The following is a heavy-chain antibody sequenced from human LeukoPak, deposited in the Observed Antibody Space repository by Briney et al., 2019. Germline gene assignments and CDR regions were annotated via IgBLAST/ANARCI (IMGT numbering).Heavy chain of an antibody. J-gene: IGHJ3*02. CDR3: AKDPNGDYIGTFDI. D-gene: IGHD4-17*01. CDR2: IYSGGST. CDR1: GFTVSSNY. Sequence: GGSLRLSCAASGFTVSSNYMSWVRQAPGKGLEWVSVIYSGGSTYYADSVKGRFTISRDNSKNTLYLQMNSLRAEDTAVYYCAKDPNGDYIGTFDIWGQGTMVTVSS. V-gene: IGHV3-66*01.